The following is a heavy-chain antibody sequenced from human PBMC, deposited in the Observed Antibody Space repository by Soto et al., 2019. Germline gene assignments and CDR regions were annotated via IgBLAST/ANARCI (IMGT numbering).Heavy chain of an antibody. J-gene: IGHJ6*02. CDR3: ARDLRGFSMTTVTTSDYYYGMDV. CDR2: ISYDGSNK. V-gene: IGHV3-30-3*01. Sequence: PGGSLRLSCAASGFTFSSYAMHWVRQAPGKGLEWVAVISYDGSNKYYADSVKGRFTISRDNSKNTLYLQMNSLRAEDTAVYYCARDLRGFSMTTVTTSDYYYGMDVWGQGTTVTVSS. CDR1: GFTFSSYA. D-gene: IGHD4-4*01.